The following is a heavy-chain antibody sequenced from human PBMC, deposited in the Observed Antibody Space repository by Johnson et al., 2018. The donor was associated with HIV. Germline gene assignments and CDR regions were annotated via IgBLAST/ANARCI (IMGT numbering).Heavy chain of an antibody. CDR3: ARYGALTTRGAFDI. J-gene: IGHJ3*02. V-gene: IGHV3-66*01. CDR2: LYSGGSP. Sequence: EVQLLESGGGLVQPGGSLRLSCAASGFTVSTNYMSWVRQAPGKGLACVSVLYSGGSPYYADSVKGRFTISRDNSKNTLSLQMKSLRVEDTAVYYCARYGALTTRGAFDIWGQGTMVTVSS. CDR1: GFTVSTNY. D-gene: IGHD4-17*01.